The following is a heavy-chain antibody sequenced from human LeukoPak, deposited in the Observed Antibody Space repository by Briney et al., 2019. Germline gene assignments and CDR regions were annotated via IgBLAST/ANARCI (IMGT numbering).Heavy chain of an antibody. CDR1: GFTFSDYS. J-gene: IGHJ4*02. CDR3: ARWKYSIGWAFDH. D-gene: IGHD6-19*01. Sequence: PGGSLRLACAASGFTFSDYSMTWIRQAPGKGLEWVSYSTSGSGYTNYADSVRGRFTISRDNAKNSLYLQVNSLRAEDTAVYYCARWKYSIGWAFDHWGQGTLVTVSS. CDR2: STSGSGYT. V-gene: IGHV3-11*03.